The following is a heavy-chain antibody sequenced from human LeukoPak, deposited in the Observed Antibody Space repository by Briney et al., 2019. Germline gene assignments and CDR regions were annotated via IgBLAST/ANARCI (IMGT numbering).Heavy chain of an antibody. J-gene: IGHJ4*02. CDR2: IKQDGSQK. D-gene: IGHD6-6*01. V-gene: IGHV3-7*01. Sequence: GGSLRLSCAASGFTFSRYWMSWVRQAAGKGLKWVANIKQDGSQKSYVDSVKGQFTISRDNANNLLYLQMNSLRAEDTAVYYCARESFAARWDWGQGTLVTVSS. CDR1: GFTFSRYW. CDR3: ARESFAARWD.